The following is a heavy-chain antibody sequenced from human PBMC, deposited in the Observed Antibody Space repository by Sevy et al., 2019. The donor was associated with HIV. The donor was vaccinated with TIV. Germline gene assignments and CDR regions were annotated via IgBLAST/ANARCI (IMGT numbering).Heavy chain of an antibody. CDR1: GFTFSDYY. V-gene: IGHV3-11*01. D-gene: IGHD5-18*01. J-gene: IGHJ5*02. Sequence: GGSLRLSCAASGFTFSDYYMSWIRQAPGKGLEWVSYISSSGSTIYYADSLKGRFTISRDNAKNSLYLQMNSLRAEDTAVYYCARDLSKFGYTAMLQEVWFDPWGQGTLVTVSS. CDR2: ISSSGSTI. CDR3: ARDLSKFGYTAMLQEVWFDP.